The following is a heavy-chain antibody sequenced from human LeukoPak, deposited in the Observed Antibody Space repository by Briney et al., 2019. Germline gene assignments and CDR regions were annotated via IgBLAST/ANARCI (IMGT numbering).Heavy chain of an antibody. D-gene: IGHD3-10*01. CDR2: ISSNGGST. CDR1: GFTFSSYA. Sequence: GGSLRLSCSASGFTFSSYAMHWVRQAPGKGLEYVSAISSNGGSTYYADSVKGRFTISRDNSKNTLYLQMSSLRAEDTAVYYCVKGLTYYYGSGSYPFDYWCQGTLVTVSS. V-gene: IGHV3-64D*06. CDR3: VKGLTYYYGSGSYPFDY. J-gene: IGHJ4*02.